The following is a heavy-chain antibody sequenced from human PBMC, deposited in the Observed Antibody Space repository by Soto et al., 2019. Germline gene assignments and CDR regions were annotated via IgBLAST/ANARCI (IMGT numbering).Heavy chain of an antibody. Sequence: PGGSLRLSCAASGFTFSSYGMHWVRQAPGKGLEWVAVISYDGSNKYYADSVKGRFTISRDNSKNTLYLQMNSPRAEDTAVYYCAKDLAAAVFYYYGMDVWGQGTTVTVSS. V-gene: IGHV3-30*18. CDR2: ISYDGSNK. J-gene: IGHJ6*02. D-gene: IGHD6-13*01. CDR1: GFTFSSYG. CDR3: AKDLAAAVFYYYGMDV.